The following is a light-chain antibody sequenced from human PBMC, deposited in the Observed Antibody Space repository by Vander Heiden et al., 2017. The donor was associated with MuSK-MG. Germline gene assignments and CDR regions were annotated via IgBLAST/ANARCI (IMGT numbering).Light chain of an antibody. CDR3: QQIYNAPHFT. CDR1: QSISTY. Sequence: DIQMTQSPSSLSASVGDRVILTCRSSQSISTYLNWYQQKPGKAPKLLIYAASSLQSGVPSRFSGSGSGTDFTLTISSLQPEDFATYYCQQIYNAPHFTFGHGTKVDIK. V-gene: IGKV1-39*01. CDR2: AAS. J-gene: IGKJ3*01.